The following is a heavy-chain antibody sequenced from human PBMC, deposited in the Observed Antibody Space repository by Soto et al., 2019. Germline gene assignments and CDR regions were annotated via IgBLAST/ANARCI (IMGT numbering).Heavy chain of an antibody. D-gene: IGHD5-12*01. CDR3: ARGPIVANSPDY. J-gene: IGHJ4*02. CDR2: ISSNGGST. CDR1: GFPLSSYA. V-gene: IGHV3-64*01. Sequence: GVTLRLSCAASGFPLSSYAMQWVRQAPGKGQENVSAISSNGGSTYYANSVKGRFTISRDNSKNTKYLQMGSMRAEDMAVYYCARGPIVANSPDYWGQGTLVTVSS.